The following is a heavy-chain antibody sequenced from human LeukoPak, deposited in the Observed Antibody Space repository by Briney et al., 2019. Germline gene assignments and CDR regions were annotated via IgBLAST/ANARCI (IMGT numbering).Heavy chain of an antibody. J-gene: IGHJ3*02. CDR3: AKDRAIGNYYDSSGSDAFDI. D-gene: IGHD3-22*01. CDR1: GFTFSSYA. CDR2: ISGSGGST. Sequence: GGSLRLSCAASGFTFSSYAMSWVRQAPGKGLEWVSAISGSGGSTYYADFMKGRFTISRDNSKNTLYLQMNSLRAEDTAVYYCAKDRAIGNYYDSSGSDAFDIWGQGTMVTVSS. V-gene: IGHV3-23*01.